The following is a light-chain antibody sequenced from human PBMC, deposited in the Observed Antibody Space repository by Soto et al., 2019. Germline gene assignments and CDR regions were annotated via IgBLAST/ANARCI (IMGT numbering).Light chain of an antibody. J-gene: IGLJ2*01. CDR2: EVT. V-gene: IGLV2-14*01. Sequence: QSLLTRPASVSGSPGQSITISCTGSNSDIGAYDYVSWYQQHPGKPPTLLIYEVTFRPSGVPNRFSGSKSGNTATLTISGLLTEDEADYYCGSYASATLIFGGGTKVTVL. CDR1: NSDIGAYDY. CDR3: GSYASATLI.